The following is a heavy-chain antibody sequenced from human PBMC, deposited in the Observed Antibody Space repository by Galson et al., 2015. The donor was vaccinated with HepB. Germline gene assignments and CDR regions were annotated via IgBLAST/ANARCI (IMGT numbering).Heavy chain of an antibody. Sequence: SLRLSCAASGFTFSDYYMSWIRRAPGKGLEWVSYISSSGSTIYYADSVKGRFTISRDNAKNSLYLQMNSLRAEDTAVYYCARVHSPTAYYDFWSGYPDYWGQGTLFTVSS. D-gene: IGHD3-3*01. J-gene: IGHJ4*02. CDR3: ARVHSPTAYYDFWSGYPDY. CDR2: ISSSGSTI. CDR1: GFTFSDYY. V-gene: IGHV3-11*01.